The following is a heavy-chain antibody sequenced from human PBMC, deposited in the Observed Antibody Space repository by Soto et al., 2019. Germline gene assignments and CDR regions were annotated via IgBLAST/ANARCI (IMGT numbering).Heavy chain of an antibody. V-gene: IGHV3-23*01. CDR3: SKEKDYDFTWWSDSYTSHY. CDR2: ISGSAGT. CDR1: GFTFRTYA. J-gene: IGHJ4*02. D-gene: IGHD3-16*02. Sequence: PGGSLRLSCTASGFTFRTYAMTWFRQAPGRGLERVSAISGSAGTFYATSVKGRFTISRDNSRSTVYLQMHSLRAEDSAVFYCSKEKDYDFTWWSDSYTSHYWGRGTLVTVSS.